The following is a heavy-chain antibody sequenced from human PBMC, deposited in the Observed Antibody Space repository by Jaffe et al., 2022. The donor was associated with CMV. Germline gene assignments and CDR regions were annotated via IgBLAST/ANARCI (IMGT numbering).Heavy chain of an antibody. Sequence: EVQLVESGGDLIPPGGSLRLSCAASGFTVSDKFMAWVRQAPGKGLEWVSSITGGGGTFYADSMKGRFIVSRDNSMNILYLQMNSLRVEDTAVYYCAKGSTGASIFDSWGQGTLVTVSS. CDR1: GFTVSDKF. V-gene: IGHV3-53*01. CDR3: AKGSTGASIFDS. J-gene: IGHJ4*02. CDR2: ITGGGGT.